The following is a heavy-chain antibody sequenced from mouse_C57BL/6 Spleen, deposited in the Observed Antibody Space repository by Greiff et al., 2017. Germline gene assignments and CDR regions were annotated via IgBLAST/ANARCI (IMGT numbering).Heavy chain of an antibody. CDR3: TRPTTNATIQGYAMDY. CDR2: IDPETGGT. J-gene: IGHJ4*01. CDR1: GYTFTDYE. V-gene: IGHV1-15*01. Sequence: QVQLQQSGAELVRPGASVTLSCKASGYTFTDYEMHWVKQTPVHGLEWIGAIDPETGGTAYNQKFKGKAILTADKSSSTAYMELRSLTSEDSAVYYCTRPTTNATIQGYAMDYWGQGTSVTVSS. D-gene: IGHD2-10*01.